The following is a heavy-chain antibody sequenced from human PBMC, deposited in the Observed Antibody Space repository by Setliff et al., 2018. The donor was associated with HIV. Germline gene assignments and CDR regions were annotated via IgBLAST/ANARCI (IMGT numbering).Heavy chain of an antibody. CDR2: VHYSGTT. V-gene: IGHV4-59*11. Sequence: PSETLSLTCTVSGGSSSSHYWSWIRQPPGQGLEWIGYVHYSGTTNYNPSLKSRVTISVDASNNQFSLELRSMTAADTAVYYCARENGDCSGGACYFMLDSWGQGTRGTVSS. D-gene: IGHD2-15*01. CDR1: GGSSSSHY. J-gene: IGHJ4*02. CDR3: ARENGDCSGGACYFMLDS.